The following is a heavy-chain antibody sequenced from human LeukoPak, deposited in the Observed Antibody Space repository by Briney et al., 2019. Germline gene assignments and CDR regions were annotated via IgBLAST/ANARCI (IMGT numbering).Heavy chain of an antibody. J-gene: IGHJ4*02. CDR1: GFTFSSSS. Sequence: GGSLRLSCAASGFTFSSSSMTWVRQAPGKGLEWVSYISSGSSTLYYADSVKGRFTISRDNAKNSLYLQMNSLRPEDTAVYYCARDLREFGWHHVDYWGQGTLVTVSS. D-gene: IGHD3-16*01. V-gene: IGHV3-48*01. CDR2: ISSGSSTL. CDR3: ARDLREFGWHHVDY.